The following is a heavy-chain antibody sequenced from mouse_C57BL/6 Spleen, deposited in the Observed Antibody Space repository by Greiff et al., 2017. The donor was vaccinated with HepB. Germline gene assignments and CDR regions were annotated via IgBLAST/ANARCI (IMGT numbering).Heavy chain of an antibody. D-gene: IGHD2-10*02. CDR3: AGYGNYVGYFDV. CDR2: IYPGSGST. Sequence: VQLQQPGAELVKPGASVKMSCKASGYTFTSYWITWVKQRPGQGLEWIGDIYPGSGSTNYNEKFKSKATLTVDTSSSTAYMQLSSLTSEDSAVYYCAGYGNYVGYFDVWGTGTTVTVSS. J-gene: IGHJ1*03. V-gene: IGHV1-55*01. CDR1: GYTFTSYW.